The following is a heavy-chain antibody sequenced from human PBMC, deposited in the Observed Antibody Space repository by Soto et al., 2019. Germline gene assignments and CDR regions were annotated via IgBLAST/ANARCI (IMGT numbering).Heavy chain of an antibody. CDR2: ISAYNGNT. Sequence: ASVKVSCKASGYTFTSYGISWVRQAPGQGLEWMGWISAYNGNTNYAQKLQGRVTMTTDTSTSTAYMELRSLRSDDTAVYYCARRGVDTSDSDFWSGYYYWGQGTLVTVSS. D-gene: IGHD3-3*01. J-gene: IGHJ4*02. CDR1: GYTFTSYG. CDR3: ARRGVDTSDSDFWSGYYY. V-gene: IGHV1-18*01.